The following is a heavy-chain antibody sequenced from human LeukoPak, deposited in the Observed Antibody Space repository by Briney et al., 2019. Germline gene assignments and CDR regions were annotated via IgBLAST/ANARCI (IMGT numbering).Heavy chain of an antibody. Sequence: ASVKVSCKASGGTFSSYAISWVRQAPGQGLEWMGGNIPIFGTANYAQKFQGRVTITADESTSTAYMELSSLRSEDTAVYYCARVGVVAIDYYFDYWGQGTLVTVSS. CDR3: ARVGVVAIDYYFDY. CDR1: GGTFSSYA. V-gene: IGHV1-69*13. CDR2: NIPIFGTA. J-gene: IGHJ4*02. D-gene: IGHD3-22*01.